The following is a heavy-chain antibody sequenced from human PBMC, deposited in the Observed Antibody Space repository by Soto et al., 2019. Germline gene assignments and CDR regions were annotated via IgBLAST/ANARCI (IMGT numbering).Heavy chain of an antibody. Sequence: SETLSLTCAVSGGSISSSNWWSWVRQPPGKGLEWIGEIYRSGSTNYNPSLKSRVTISVDKSKNQFSLKLSSVTAADTAVYYCARARVVIMYYYYYGMDVWGQGTTVTVSS. V-gene: IGHV4-4*02. CDR2: IYRSGST. CDR3: ARARVVIMYYYYYGMDV. J-gene: IGHJ6*02. D-gene: IGHD3-3*01. CDR1: GGSISSSNW.